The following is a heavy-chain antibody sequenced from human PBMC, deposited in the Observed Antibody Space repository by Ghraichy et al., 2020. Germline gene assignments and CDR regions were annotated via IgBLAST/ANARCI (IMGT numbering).Heavy chain of an antibody. Sequence: ESLNISCAVSGGSISSSNWWSWVRQPPGKGLEWIGEIYHSGSTNYNPSLKSRVTISVDKSKNQFSLKLSSVTAADTAVYYCARVSGVVVAALGWFDPWGQGTLVTVSS. CDR1: GGSISSSNW. D-gene: IGHD2-15*01. J-gene: IGHJ5*02. CDR2: IYHSGST. V-gene: IGHV4-4*02. CDR3: ARVSGVVVAALGWFDP.